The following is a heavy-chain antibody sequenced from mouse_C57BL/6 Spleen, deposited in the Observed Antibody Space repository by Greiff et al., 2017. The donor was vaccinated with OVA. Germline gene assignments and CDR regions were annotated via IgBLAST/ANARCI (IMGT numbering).Heavy chain of an antibody. J-gene: IGHJ2*01. CDR3: TRDSGDY. CDR1: GFTFSSYA. Sequence: EVKVEESGEGLVKPGGSLKLSCAASGFTFSSYAMSWVRQTPEKRLEWVAYISSGGDYIYYADTVKGRFTISRDNARNTLYLQMSSLKSEDTAMYYCTRDSGDYWGQGTTLTVSS. D-gene: IGHD3-1*01. CDR2: ISSGGDYI. V-gene: IGHV5-9-1*02.